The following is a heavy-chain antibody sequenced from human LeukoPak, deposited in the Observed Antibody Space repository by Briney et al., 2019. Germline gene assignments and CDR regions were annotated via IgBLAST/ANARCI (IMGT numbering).Heavy chain of an antibody. CDR3: VRQFPFDYKQVDY. D-gene: IGHD5-12*01. CDR2: FYYGGSP. CDR1: GDSISDTTYF. V-gene: IGHV4-39*01. Sequence: SETLSLTCSVSGDSISDTTYFWGWIRQPPGKGLEWIGSFYYGGSPYYNPSLKSRVTISVDTSVNQFSLNLNSVTAADTAVYYSVRQFPFDYKQVDYWGQGTLVSVSS. J-gene: IGHJ4*02.